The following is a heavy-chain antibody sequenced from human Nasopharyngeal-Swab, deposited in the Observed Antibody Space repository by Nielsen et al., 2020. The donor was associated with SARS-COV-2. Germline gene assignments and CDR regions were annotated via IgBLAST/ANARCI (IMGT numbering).Heavy chain of an antibody. V-gene: IGHV4-59*08. CDR1: GASLSSYY. CDR3: ARGFDY. Sequence: SETLSLTCTVSGASLSSYYWSWIRQPPGKGLGWVAYSHYSGSTNYNPSLKSRVTMSVDTSKRQFSLMLTSVTAADTAVYYCARGFDYWGQGTLVTVSS. J-gene: IGHJ4*02. CDR2: SHYSGST.